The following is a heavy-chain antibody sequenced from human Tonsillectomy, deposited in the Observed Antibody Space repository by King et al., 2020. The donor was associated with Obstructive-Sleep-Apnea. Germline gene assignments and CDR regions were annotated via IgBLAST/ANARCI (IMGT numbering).Heavy chain of an antibody. D-gene: IGHD5-18*01. CDR2: IYPGDSDT. J-gene: IGHJ4*02. CDR3: ATEQQWLN. CDR1: GYSFTNYW. Sequence: VQLVESGAEVKKPGESLKISCKGSGYSFTNYWIGWVRQMPGKGLEWMGIIYPGDSDTRYSPSFQGQVTISVDKSITTAYLQWRSLKASDTAMYYCATEQQWLNWGQGTLVTVSS. V-gene: IGHV5-51*01.